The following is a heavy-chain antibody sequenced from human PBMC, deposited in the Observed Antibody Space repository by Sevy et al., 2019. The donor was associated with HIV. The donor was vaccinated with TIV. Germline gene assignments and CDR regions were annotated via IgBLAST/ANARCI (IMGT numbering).Heavy chain of an antibody. CDR3: ARGIGAATSY. CDR1: GFIFSGYW. Sequence: GGSLRLSCAGSGFIFSGYWMHWVRQAPGKGLEWVANINEDGTTKYYLDSVKGRFTISRDNAKDSVFLQMNSLRVDDTAVYYCARGIGAATSYWGQGTLVTVSS. J-gene: IGHJ4*02. CDR2: INEDGTTK. D-gene: IGHD2-15*01. V-gene: IGHV3-7*03.